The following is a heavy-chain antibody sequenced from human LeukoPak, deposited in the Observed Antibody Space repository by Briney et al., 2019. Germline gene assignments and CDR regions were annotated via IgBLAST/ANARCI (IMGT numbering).Heavy chain of an antibody. J-gene: IGHJ3*02. D-gene: IGHD2-15*01. Sequence: GASVKVSCKASGYTFTGYYMHWVRQAPGQGLEWMGWINPNSGGTNYAQKFQGRVTMTRDTSISTAYMELSRLRSDDTAVYYCARADPYCSGGSCYPPDAFDIWGQGTIVTVSS. V-gene: IGHV1-2*02. CDR1: GYTFTGYY. CDR2: INPNSGGT. CDR3: ARADPYCSGGSCYPPDAFDI.